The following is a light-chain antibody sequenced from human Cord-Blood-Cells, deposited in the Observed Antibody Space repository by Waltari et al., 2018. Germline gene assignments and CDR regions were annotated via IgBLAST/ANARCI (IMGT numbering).Light chain of an antibody. CDR1: QSVSSSY. CDR2: DAS. CDR3: QQYGSSPIT. J-gene: IGKJ5*01. Sequence: ELVLTQSPATLSLSPGERATLSCGASQSVSSSYLAWYQQKPGLEPRLLIYDASSRATGIPDRFSGSGSGTDFTLTISRLEPEDFAVYYCQQYGSSPITFGQGTRLEIK. V-gene: IGKV3D-20*01.